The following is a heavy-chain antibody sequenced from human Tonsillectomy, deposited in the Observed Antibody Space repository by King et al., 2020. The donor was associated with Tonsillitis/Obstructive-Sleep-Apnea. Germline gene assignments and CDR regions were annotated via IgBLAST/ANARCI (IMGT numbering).Heavy chain of an antibody. CDR3: ARDDWGLQSGYFDL. Sequence: QLQESGPGLVKPSETLSLTCSVSGGSMSRYYWSWIRQPPGKGLEWIGYIFYSGSTNYNPSLKSRVTISVDTSKNQFSLNLGSVTAADTAVYYCARDDWGLQSGYFDLWGRGTLVTVSS. D-gene: IGHD7-27*01. V-gene: IGHV4-59*01. J-gene: IGHJ2*01. CDR1: GGSMSRYY. CDR2: IFYSGST.